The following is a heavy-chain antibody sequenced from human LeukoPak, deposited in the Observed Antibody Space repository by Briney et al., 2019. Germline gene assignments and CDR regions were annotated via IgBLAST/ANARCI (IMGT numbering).Heavy chain of an antibody. D-gene: IGHD3-22*01. Sequence: SETLSLTCTVSGDSINNYWAWIRQPPGKGLEWIGGTTHYNPSLKSRVTISIDSSRTQFSLKLSSVTAADTAVYYCASHPPKYYYDSSGYFDYWGQGTLVTVSS. V-gene: IGHV4-59*12. CDR1: GDSINNY. J-gene: IGHJ4*02. CDR2: GTT. CDR3: ASHPPKYYYDSSGYFDY.